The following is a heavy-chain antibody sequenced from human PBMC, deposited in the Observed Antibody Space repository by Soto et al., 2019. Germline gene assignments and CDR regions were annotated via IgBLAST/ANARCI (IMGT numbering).Heavy chain of an antibody. CDR3: ARARYCSSTSCQGGFDY. Sequence: SVKVSCKASGGTFSSYAISWVRQAPGQGLEWMGGIIPIFGTANYAQKFQGRVTITADESTSTAYMELSSLRSEDTAVYYCARARYCSSTSCQGGFDYWGQGTLVTISS. CDR1: GGTFSSYA. D-gene: IGHD2-2*01. J-gene: IGHJ4*02. V-gene: IGHV1-69*13. CDR2: IIPIFGTA.